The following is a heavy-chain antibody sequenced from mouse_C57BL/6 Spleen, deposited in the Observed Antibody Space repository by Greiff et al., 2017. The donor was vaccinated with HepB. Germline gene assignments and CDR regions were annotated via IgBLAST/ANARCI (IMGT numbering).Heavy chain of an antibody. D-gene: IGHD1-1*01. CDR3: ARKGLPYGSSPWYFDV. CDR1: GYTFTSYW. Sequence: VQLQQPGAELVMPGASVKLSCKASGYTFTSYWMHWLKQRPGHGLEWIGEIDPSDSYTNYNQKFKGKSTLTVDKSSSTAYMQLSSLTSEDSAVYYCARKGLPYGSSPWYFDVWGTGTTVTVSS. CDR2: IDPSDSYT. J-gene: IGHJ1*03. V-gene: IGHV1-69*01.